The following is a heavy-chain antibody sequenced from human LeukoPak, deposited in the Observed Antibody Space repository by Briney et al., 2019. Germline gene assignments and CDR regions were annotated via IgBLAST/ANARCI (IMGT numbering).Heavy chain of an antibody. D-gene: IGHD3-16*02. CDR1: GFTFSSYG. CDR2: ISYDGSNK. Sequence: GGSLRLSCAASGFTFSSYGMHWVRQAPGKGLEWVAVISYDGSNKYYADSVKGRFTISRDNSKNTLYLQMNSLRAEDTAVYYCAKATGRSYLDYWGQGTLVTVSS. J-gene: IGHJ4*02. V-gene: IGHV3-30*18. CDR3: AKATGRSYLDY.